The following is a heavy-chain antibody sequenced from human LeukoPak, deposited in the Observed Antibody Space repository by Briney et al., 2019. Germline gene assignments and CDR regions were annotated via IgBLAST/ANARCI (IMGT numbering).Heavy chain of an antibody. CDR2: ISWDGGST. V-gene: IGHV3-43D*03. J-gene: IGHJ4*02. CDR3: AKDTSGYSCGYLGY. Sequence: GGSLRLSCAASGFTFDDYAMHWVRQAPGKGLEWVSLISWDGGSTYYADSVKGRFTISRDNSKNSLYLQMSSLRAEDTALYYCAKDTSGYSCGYLGYWGQGTLVTVSS. D-gene: IGHD5-18*01. CDR1: GFTFDDYA.